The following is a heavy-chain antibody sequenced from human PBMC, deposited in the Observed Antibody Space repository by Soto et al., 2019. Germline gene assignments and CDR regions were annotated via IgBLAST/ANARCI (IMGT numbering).Heavy chain of an antibody. D-gene: IGHD4-17*01. CDR3: ARVLIDGDYWGYFDY. Sequence: QVQLVQSGAEVKKPGASVKVSCKASGYTFTSYGIIWVRQAPGQGLEWMGWISAYNGNTNYAQKLQGRVTMTTDTSTSTAYMELRSLRSDDTAVYYCARVLIDGDYWGYFDYWGQGTLVTVSS. CDR2: ISAYNGNT. J-gene: IGHJ4*02. CDR1: GYTFTSYG. V-gene: IGHV1-18*01.